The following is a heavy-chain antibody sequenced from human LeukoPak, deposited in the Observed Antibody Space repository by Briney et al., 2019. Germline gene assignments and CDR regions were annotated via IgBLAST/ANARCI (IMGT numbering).Heavy chain of an antibody. D-gene: IGHD3-22*01. CDR1: GFTFSSYA. CDR2: IGVSGGST. J-gene: IGHJ4*02. V-gene: IGHV3-23*01. Sequence: GGSLRLSCAASGFTFSSYAMSWVRQAPGKGLEWVSGIGVSGGSTYYADSVKGRFTISRDNSKNTLYVQMNSLRAEDRAVYYCAKEQSYYDSSGYYDYWGQGTLVTVSS. CDR3: AKEQSYYDSSGYYDY.